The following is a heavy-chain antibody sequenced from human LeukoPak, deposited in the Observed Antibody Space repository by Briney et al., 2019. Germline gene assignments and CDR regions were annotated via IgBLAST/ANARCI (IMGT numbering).Heavy chain of an antibody. CDR1: GGSISSYY. Sequence: SETLSLTCTVSGGSISSYYWSWIRQPPGKGLEWIGYIYYSGSTNYNPSPKSRVTISVDTSKNQFPLKLSSVTAADTAVYYCAAPKIGYCSSTSCYQGAFDIWGQGTMVTVSS. V-gene: IGHV4-59*08. J-gene: IGHJ3*02. D-gene: IGHD2-2*01. CDR2: IYYSGST. CDR3: AAPKIGYCSSTSCYQGAFDI.